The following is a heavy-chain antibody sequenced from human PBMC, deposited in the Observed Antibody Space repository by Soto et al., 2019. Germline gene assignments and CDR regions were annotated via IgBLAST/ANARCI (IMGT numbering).Heavy chain of an antibody. Sequence: SVKVSCKASGGTFSTYIITWVRQAPGQGLEWMGRIIPIIGIINYAQKFQGRVTITADKFTGTAYMELTRLRSDDTAVYYCAGDPDSHYNDSHASSYPWGQGTLVTVSS. D-gene: IGHD3-22*01. J-gene: IGHJ5*02. CDR3: AGDPDSHYNDSHASSYP. V-gene: IGHV1-69*04. CDR1: GGTFSTYI. CDR2: IIPIIGII.